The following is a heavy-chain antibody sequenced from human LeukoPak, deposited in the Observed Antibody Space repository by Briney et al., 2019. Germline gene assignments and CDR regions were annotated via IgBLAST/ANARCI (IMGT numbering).Heavy chain of an antibody. CDR3: ANDLMVYDPYYYYMDV. D-gene: IGHD2-8*01. V-gene: IGHV3-23*01. J-gene: IGHJ6*03. CDR2: ISGSGGST. CDR1: GITFSSYA. Sequence: PGGSLRLSCAASGITFSSYAMSWVRQAPGKGQEWVSAISGSGGSTYYADSVKGRFTISRDNSKNTLYLQMNSLRAEDTAVYYCANDLMVYDPYYYYMDVWGKGTTVTVSS.